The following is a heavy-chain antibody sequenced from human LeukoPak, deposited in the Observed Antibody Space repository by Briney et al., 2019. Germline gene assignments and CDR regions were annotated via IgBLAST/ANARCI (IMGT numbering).Heavy chain of an antibody. D-gene: IGHD6-19*01. CDR2: IGRSGGST. CDR1: GFTFSSSA. CDR3: ARGVSSGWYGVLKFDY. Sequence: PGGSLRLSCAASGFTFSSSAMSWVRQSPGKGLESLSVIGRSGGSTFYADSVKGRFTISRDSSKNTLYLQMNSLRAEDSAVYYCARGVSSGWYGVLKFDYWGQGTLVTVSS. V-gene: IGHV3-23*01. J-gene: IGHJ4*02.